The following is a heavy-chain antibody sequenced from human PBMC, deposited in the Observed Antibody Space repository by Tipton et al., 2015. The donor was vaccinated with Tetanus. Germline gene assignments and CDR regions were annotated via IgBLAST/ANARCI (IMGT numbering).Heavy chain of an antibody. V-gene: IGHV4-59*01. CDR1: GGSISSYY. J-gene: IGHJ3*01. CDR3: ARLTTPFNTFDL. D-gene: IGHD1-1*01. Sequence: GLVKPSETLSLTCTVSGGSISSYYWSWIRQPPGKGLEWIGYIYYSGSTNYNPSLKSRVTISVNTSHNQISLKLTSPAATDTAVYYCARLTTPFNTFDLWGQGRLVTVSS. CDR2: IYYSGST.